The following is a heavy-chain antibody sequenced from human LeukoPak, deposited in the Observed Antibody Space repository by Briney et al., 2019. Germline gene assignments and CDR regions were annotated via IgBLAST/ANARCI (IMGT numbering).Heavy chain of an antibody. CDR1: GGTYNNYA. D-gene: IGHD3-10*01. CDR2: ILPVFGTS. Sequence: SVKVSCKASGGTYNNYAITWVRQAPGQGLEWVGGILPVFGTSNYAQRFQGRVTITADESTGTTFMELSGLISEDTAVYYCARDHTGFYYGSGNYYHLDVWGKGTTVTVSS. V-gene: IGHV1-69*13. J-gene: IGHJ6*03. CDR3: ARDHTGFYYGSGNYYHLDV.